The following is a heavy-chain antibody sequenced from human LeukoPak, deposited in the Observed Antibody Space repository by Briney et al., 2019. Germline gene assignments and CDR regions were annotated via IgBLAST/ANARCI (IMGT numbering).Heavy chain of an antibody. CDR3: ARDFWNRRFDY. CDR2: IWYDGSNK. J-gene: IGHJ4*02. CDR1: GFTFSSYG. Sequence: PGGSLRLSCAASGFTFSSYGMHWVRQAPGKGLEWVAVIWYDGSNKYYADSVKGRFTISRDNSKNTLYLHMNSLRAEDTAVYYCARDFWNRRFDYWGQGTLVTVSS. V-gene: IGHV3-33*01. D-gene: IGHD3-3*01.